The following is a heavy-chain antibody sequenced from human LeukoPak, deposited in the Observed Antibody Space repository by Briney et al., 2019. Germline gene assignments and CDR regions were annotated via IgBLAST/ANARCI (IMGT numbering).Heavy chain of an antibody. D-gene: IGHD1-26*01. CDR1: GGSISSGGYY. CDR3: ARDGEGAMAS. CDR2: IYYSGTV. Sequence: SQTLSLTCTVSGGSISSGGYYWSWIRQHPGKGLEWIGFIYYSGTVYYNPSLKSRVTISIDTSKNQFSLKLTSVTAADTAVYYCARDGEGAMASWGQGTLVTVSS. J-gene: IGHJ5*02. V-gene: IGHV4-31*03.